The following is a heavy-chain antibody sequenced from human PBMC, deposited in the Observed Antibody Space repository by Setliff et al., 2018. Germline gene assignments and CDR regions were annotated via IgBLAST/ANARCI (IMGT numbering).Heavy chain of an antibody. Sequence: KPSETLSLTCTVSGGSISSYYWSWIRQPAGKGLEWIGHIYIGGSANYNPSLKSRVTMSIDTSKNQFSLKLNSVTAADMAVYYCAREQWLDPPGYYYMDVWAKGTTVTVS. V-gene: IGHV4-4*07. CDR3: AREQWLDPPGYYYMDV. CDR2: IYIGGSA. D-gene: IGHD6-19*01. J-gene: IGHJ6*03. CDR1: GGSISSYY.